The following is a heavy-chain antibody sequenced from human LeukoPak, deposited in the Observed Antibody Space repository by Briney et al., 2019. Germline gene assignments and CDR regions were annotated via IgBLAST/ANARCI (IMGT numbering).Heavy chain of an antibody. D-gene: IGHD2-2*01. CDR2: ISYDGRNK. V-gene: IGHV3-30*04. CDR3: ATFKIHCSSTSCRTFDY. Sequence: GGSLRLSCAASRFTFSRYAMDWVRQAPGKGLEWVAVISYDGRNKYYADSVQGRFTTSRDNSKNTLYLQMNSLRAEDTAVYYCATFKIHCSSTSCRTFDYWGQGTLVTVSS. J-gene: IGHJ4*02. CDR1: RFTFSRYA.